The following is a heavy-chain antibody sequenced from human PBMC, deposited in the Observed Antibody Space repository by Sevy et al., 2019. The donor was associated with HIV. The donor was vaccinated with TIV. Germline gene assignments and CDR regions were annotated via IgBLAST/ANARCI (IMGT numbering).Heavy chain of an antibody. CDR3: AKDLISVAGFYAFDM. CDR1: GFNFNEYA. CDR2: ITWNSDSV. J-gene: IGHJ3*02. V-gene: IGHV3-9*01. Sequence: LRLSCAASGFNFNEYAMHWVRQAPGKGLEWVSGITWNSDSVVYADSVKGRFTISRDKAKNSLYLQMNSLRPEDTALYYCAKDLISVAGFYAFDMWGQGTMVTVSS. D-gene: IGHD6-19*01.